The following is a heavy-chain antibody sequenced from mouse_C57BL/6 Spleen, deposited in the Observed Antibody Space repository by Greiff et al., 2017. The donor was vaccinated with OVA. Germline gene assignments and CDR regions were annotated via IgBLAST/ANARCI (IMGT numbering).Heavy chain of an antibody. CDR3: ARSNFYDRVWFAY. CDR2: IFPGSGST. CDR1: GYTFTDYY. V-gene: IGHV1-75*01. J-gene: IGHJ3*01. D-gene: IGHD2-12*01. Sequence: VQLQQSGPELVKPGASVKISCKASGYTFTDYYINWVKQRPGQGLEWIGWIFPGSGSTYYNEKFKGKATLTVDKSSSTAYMLLSSLTSEDSAVYFCARSNFYDRVWFAYWGQGTLVTVSA.